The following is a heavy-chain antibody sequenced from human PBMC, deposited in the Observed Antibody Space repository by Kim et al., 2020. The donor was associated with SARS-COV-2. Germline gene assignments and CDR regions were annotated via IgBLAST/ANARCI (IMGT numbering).Heavy chain of an antibody. V-gene: IGHV3-7*01. D-gene: IGHD5-12*01. CDR3: AVAYGLDV. Sequence: GGSLRLSCAASGFTFGTYWMPWVRQAPGKGLEWVVNIKEDASEKYYVDSVKGRFIISRDNDEKSLYLQMNRLRAEDSAVYYCAVAYGLDVWGQGTTVTVSS. CDR2: IKEDASEK. J-gene: IGHJ6*02. CDR1: GFTFGTYW.